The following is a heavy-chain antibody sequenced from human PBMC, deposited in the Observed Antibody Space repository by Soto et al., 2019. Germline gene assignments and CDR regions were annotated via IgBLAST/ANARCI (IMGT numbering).Heavy chain of an antibody. CDR2: INPNSGGT. Sequence: ASVKVSCKASGYTFTGYYMHWVRQAPGQGLEWMGWINPNSGGTNYAQKFQGWVTMTRDTSISTAYMELSRLRSDDTAVYYCARGVTGPHYYYYMDVWGKGTTVTVSS. J-gene: IGHJ6*03. V-gene: IGHV1-2*04. CDR3: ARGVTGPHYYYYMDV. D-gene: IGHD1-20*01. CDR1: GYTFTGYY.